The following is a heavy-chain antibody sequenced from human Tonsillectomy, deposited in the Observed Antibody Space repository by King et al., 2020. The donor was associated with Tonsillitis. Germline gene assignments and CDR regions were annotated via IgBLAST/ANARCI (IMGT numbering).Heavy chain of an antibody. CDR1: GFTFSSYG. D-gene: IGHD3-22*01. J-gene: IGHJ3*02. Sequence: QLVQSGGGVVQPGRSLRLSCAASGFTFSSYGMHWVRQAPGKGLEWVAAISYDGSNKYYADSVKGRFTISRDNSKNTLYLQMNSLRAEDTAVYYCAKTYDSSPDDAFDIWGQGTMVTVSS. V-gene: IGHV3-30*18. CDR3: AKTYDSSPDDAFDI. CDR2: ISYDGSNK.